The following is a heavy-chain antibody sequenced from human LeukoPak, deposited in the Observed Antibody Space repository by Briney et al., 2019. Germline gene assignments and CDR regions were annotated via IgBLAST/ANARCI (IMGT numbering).Heavy chain of an antibody. CDR2: IYHSGST. J-gene: IGHJ6*02. CDR1: GYFISSGFY. V-gene: IGHV4-38-2*02. Sequence: SETLSLTYTVFGYFISSGFYWGWIRQPPGKGLEWIGSIYHSGSTDYNESLKSRVTITVDTSQNQISLKLRSVTAADTAVYYCARAGEYCGDDCHSEYYGLDVWGQGTTVTVSS. D-gene: IGHD2-21*02. CDR3: ARAGEYCGDDCHSEYYGLDV.